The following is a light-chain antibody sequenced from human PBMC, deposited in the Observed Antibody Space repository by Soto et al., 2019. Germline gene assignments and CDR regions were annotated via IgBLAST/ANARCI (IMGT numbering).Light chain of an antibody. CDR1: QSISTY. J-gene: IGKJ1*01. CDR2: AAS. CDR3: QQSDSTPPT. Sequence: DIRMTQSPSSLSASVRDRVIITCRASQSISTYLNWYQQKPGKPPKLLIYAASSLQRGVPARFSGSGSGTQFTLTSSSLQPEEFASYYCQQSDSTPPTFGQGTKVEIK. V-gene: IGKV1-39*01.